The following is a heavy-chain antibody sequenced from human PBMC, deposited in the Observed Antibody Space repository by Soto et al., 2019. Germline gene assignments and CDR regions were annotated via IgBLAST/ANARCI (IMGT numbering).Heavy chain of an antibody. D-gene: IGHD6-13*01. CDR3: ARRVSSSLYWFDP. CDR1: GGSISSSSYY. CDR2: IYYSGST. V-gene: IGHV4-39*01. Sequence: PSETLSLTCTVSGGSISSSSYYWGWIRQPPGKGLEWIGSIYYSGSTYYNPSLKSRVTISVDTSKNQFSLKLSSVTAADTAVYYCARRVSSSLYWFDPWGQGTLVTVSS. J-gene: IGHJ5*02.